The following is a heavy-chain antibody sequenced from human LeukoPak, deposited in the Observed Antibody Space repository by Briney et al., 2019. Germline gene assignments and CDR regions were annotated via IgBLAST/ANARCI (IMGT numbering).Heavy chain of an antibody. CDR1: GFTFSSYG. Sequence: PGRSLRLSCAASGFTFSSYGMHWVRQAPGKGLDWVAVISYDGSNKYYGDSVKGRFTISRDNSKNTLYLQMNSLRAEDRAVYYCARGWEHQAPPDRPPLDYWGQGTLVTVSS. D-gene: IGHD1-26*01. V-gene: IGHV3-30*03. CDR2: ISYDGSNK. CDR3: ARGWEHQAPPDRPPLDY. J-gene: IGHJ4*02.